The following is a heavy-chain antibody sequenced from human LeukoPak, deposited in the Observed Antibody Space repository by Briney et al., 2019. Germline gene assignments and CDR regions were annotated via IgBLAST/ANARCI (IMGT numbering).Heavy chain of an antibody. V-gene: IGHV7-4-1*02. CDR2: INTNTENP. J-gene: IGHJ6*03. CDR1: GYTFTSYA. Sequence: ASVKVSCKASGYTFTSYAMNWVRQAPGQGLEWMGWINTNTENPTYAQGFTGRFVFSLDTSVSTAYLQISSLKAEDTAVYYCARAKVLMVYAINYYYYMDVWGKGTTVTVSS. CDR3: ARAKVLMVYAINYYYYMDV. D-gene: IGHD2-8*01.